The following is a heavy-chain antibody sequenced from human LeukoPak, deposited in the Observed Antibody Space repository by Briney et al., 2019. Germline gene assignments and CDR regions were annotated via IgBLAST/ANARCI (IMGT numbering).Heavy chain of an antibody. CDR1: GYTFTSYY. CDR3: ATQPPTMVRGTRFDY. D-gene: IGHD3-10*01. J-gene: IGHJ4*02. Sequence: ASVKVSCKASGYTFTSYYMHWVRQAPGQGLEWMGIINPSGGSTSYAQKFQGRVTMTRDTSTSTVYMELSSLRSEDTAVYYCATQPPTMVRGTRFDYWGQGTLVTVSS. V-gene: IGHV1-46*01. CDR2: INPSGGST.